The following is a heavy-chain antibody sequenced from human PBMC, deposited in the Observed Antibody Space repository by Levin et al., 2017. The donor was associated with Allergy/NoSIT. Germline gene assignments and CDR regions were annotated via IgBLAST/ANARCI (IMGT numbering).Heavy chain of an antibody. D-gene: IGHD1-26*01. CDR3: AREGAASSPDYYYGMDV. V-gene: IGHV3-33*01. J-gene: IGHJ6*02. CDR1: GFTFSSHG. CDR2: IWYDGSNK. Sequence: GESLKISCAASGFTFSSHGMHWVRQAPGKGLEWVAVIWYDGSNKYYADSVKGRFTISRDNSKNTLYLQMNSLRAEDTAVYYCAREGAASSPDYYYGMDVWGQGTTVTVSS.